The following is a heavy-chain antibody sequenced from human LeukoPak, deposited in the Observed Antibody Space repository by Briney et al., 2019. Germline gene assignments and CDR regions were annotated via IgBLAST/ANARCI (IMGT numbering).Heavy chain of an antibody. CDR3: ARDSRGVRGAPDY. V-gene: IGHV3-21*01. CDR2: ISSSSSYI. Sequence: GGSLRLSCAASGFTFSSYSMNWVRQAPGKGLEWVSSISSSSSYIYYADSVKGRFTISRDSAKNSLYLQMNSLRAEDTAVYYCARDSRGVRGAPDYWGQGTLVTVSS. J-gene: IGHJ4*02. CDR1: GFTFSSYS. D-gene: IGHD3-10*01.